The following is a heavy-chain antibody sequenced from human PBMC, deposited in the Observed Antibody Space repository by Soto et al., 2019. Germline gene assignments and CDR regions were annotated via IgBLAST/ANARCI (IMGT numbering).Heavy chain of an antibody. CDR2: TYYRSKWYN. D-gene: IGHD3-10*01. Sequence: SPTLSLTCPISPDSVSSNSAASNCIRQSPSRDLEWLGRTYYRSKWYNDYAVSVKSRITINPDTSKNQFSLQLNSVTPEDTAVYYCARDVGSGITPPYYFDYWGQGTLVTVSS. J-gene: IGHJ4*02. CDR3: ARDVGSGITPPYYFDY. CDR1: PDSVSSNSAA. V-gene: IGHV6-1*01.